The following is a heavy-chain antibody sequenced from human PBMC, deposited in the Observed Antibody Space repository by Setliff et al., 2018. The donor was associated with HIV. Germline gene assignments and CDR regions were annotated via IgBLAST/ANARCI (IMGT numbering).Heavy chain of an antibody. D-gene: IGHD6-13*01. CDR3: ARDSDQGATGHYGMDV. Sequence: ASVKVSCKPSGYTFGNYYIHWVRQAPGQGLEWMGIISPSGGRPSYSQKFQGRVTMTWDTSTRTFYMQLRSLRSDDTAVYYCARDSDQGATGHYGMDVWGQGTTVT. J-gene: IGHJ6*02. V-gene: IGHV1-46*01. CDR2: ISPSGGRP. CDR1: GYTFGNYY.